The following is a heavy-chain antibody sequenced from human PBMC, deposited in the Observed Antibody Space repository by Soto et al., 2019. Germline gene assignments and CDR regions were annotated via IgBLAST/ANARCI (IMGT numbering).Heavy chain of an antibody. CDR2: IYCSGST. J-gene: IGHJ5*02. CDR1: GGSISSGGYY. D-gene: IGHD4-17*01. Sequence: PSETLSLTCTVSGGSISSGGYYWSWIRQHPGKGLEWIGYIYCSGSTYYNPSLKSRVTISVDTSKNQFSLKLSSVTAADTAVYYCARAMTTVVTGGWFDPWGQGTLVTVSS. V-gene: IGHV4-31*03. CDR3: ARAMTTVVTGGWFDP.